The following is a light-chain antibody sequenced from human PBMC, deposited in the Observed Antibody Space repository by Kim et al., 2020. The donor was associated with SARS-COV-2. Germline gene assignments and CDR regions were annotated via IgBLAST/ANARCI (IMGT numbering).Light chain of an antibody. CDR2: DVS. Sequence: PGQSVTISCTGTSSDVGGYNYVSWYQKHPGKAPKLMIYDVSKRPSGVPDRFSGSKSGNTASLTVSGLQADDEADYYCCSYAGGSSVFGTGTKVTVL. CDR3: CSYAGGSSV. CDR1: SSDVGGYNY. V-gene: IGLV2-11*01. J-gene: IGLJ1*01.